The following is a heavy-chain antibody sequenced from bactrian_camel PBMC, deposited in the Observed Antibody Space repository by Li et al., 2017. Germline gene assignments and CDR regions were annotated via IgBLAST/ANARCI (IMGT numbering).Heavy chain of an antibody. V-gene: IGHV3S7*01. J-gene: IGHJ4*01. CDR2: VYSDGSVT. D-gene: IGHD2*01. Sequence: HVQLVESGGGLVRPGGSLRLSCAVSGFTVQNHAMTWVRQAPGKGLEWVSSVYSDGSVTYYSEAMKGRFTISKDNAKATVYLQMNSLKTEDTAVYHSATAGNYHWGQGTQVTVS. CDR1: GFTVQNHA. CDR3: ATAGNYH.